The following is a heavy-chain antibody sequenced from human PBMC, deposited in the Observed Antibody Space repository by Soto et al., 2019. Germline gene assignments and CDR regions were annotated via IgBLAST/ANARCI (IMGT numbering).Heavy chain of an antibody. V-gene: IGHV3-30*18. CDR2: ISYGGSNK. Sequence: PGGSLRLSCAASGFTFSSYGMHWVRKAPGKGLEWVAVISYGGSNKYYADSVKGRLTISRDNPKNTLYLQMNSLRAEDTAVYYCTEDQYRVGFVEVVVTANYGMDVWGQGTTVTVSS. CDR1: GFTFSSYG. D-gene: IGHD2-21*02. CDR3: TEDQYRVGFVEVVVTANYGMDV. J-gene: IGHJ6*02.